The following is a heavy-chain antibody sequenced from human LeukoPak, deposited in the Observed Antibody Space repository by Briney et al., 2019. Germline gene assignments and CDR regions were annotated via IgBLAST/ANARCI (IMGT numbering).Heavy chain of an antibody. CDR1: GFTFSSYD. J-gene: IGHJ4*02. Sequence: GGSLRLSCAASGFTFSSYDMHWVRQATGKGLEWVSAIGTAGDTYYPGSVKGRFTISRENAKNSLYLQMNNLRAEDTAVYYCARDYGMGHFDYWGQGTLVTVSS. CDR2: IGTAGDT. D-gene: IGHD1-14*01. CDR3: ARDYGMGHFDY. V-gene: IGHV3-13*01.